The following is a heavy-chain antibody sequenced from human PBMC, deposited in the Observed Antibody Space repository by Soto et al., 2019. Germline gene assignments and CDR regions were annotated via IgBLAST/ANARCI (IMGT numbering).Heavy chain of an antibody. CDR2: IYYSGST. V-gene: IGHV4-30-4*01. J-gene: IGHJ4*02. D-gene: IGHD3-3*01. Sequence: ASETLSLTCTVSGGSISSGDYYWSWIRQPPGKGLEWIGYIYYSGSTYYNPSLKSRVTISVDTSKNQFSLKLSSVTAADTAVYYCARFYRGLWSGCSFDFWGQGILVSVS. CDR1: GGSISSGDYY. CDR3: ARFYRGLWSGCSFDF.